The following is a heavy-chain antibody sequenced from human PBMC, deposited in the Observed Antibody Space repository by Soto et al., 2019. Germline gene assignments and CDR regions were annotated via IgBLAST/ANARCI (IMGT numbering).Heavy chain of an antibody. CDR2: ISWNSGSI. V-gene: IGHV3-9*01. J-gene: IGHJ6*02. Sequence: SLRLSCAASGFTLDDYPMHWFGKAQGRGLEWVSGISWNSGSIGYADSVKGRFTISRDNSKNTLYLQMNSLRAEDTAVYYCARDASTKGLYYYYYGMDVWGQGTTVTVSS. CDR1: GFTLDDYP. D-gene: IGHD1-1*01. CDR3: ARDASTKGLYYYYYGMDV.